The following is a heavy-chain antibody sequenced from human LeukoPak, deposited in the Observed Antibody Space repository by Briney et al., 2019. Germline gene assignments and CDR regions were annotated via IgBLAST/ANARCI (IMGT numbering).Heavy chain of an antibody. Sequence: GGSLRLSCAASGVTFSSYVMSWVRQAPGKGLEWVSAISGSGATTYYADSVKGRFTISRDNSKNTLYLHMNSLRAEDTAVYYCAKRVSGTTFYWGRGTLVTVSS. V-gene: IGHV3-23*01. CDR2: ISGSGATT. D-gene: IGHD1-1*01. J-gene: IGHJ4*02. CDR1: GVTFSSYV. CDR3: AKRVSGTTFY.